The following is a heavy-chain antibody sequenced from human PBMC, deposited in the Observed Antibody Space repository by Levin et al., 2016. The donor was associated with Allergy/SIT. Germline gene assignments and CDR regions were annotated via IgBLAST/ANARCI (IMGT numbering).Heavy chain of an antibody. CDR2: IYYSGST. Sequence: WIRQPPGKGLEWIGYIYYSGSTNYNPSLKSRVTISVDTSKNQFSLKLSSVTAADTAVYYCARVEGITMIVPDAFDIWGQGTMVTVSS. V-gene: IGHV4-59*01. J-gene: IGHJ3*02. D-gene: IGHD3-22*01. CDR3: ARVEGITMIVPDAFDI.